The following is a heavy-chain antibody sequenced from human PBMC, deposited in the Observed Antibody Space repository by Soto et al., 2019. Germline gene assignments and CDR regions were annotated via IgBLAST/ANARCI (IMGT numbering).Heavy chain of an antibody. CDR3: ARVTYYYDSSGYGHAVNAFDI. CDR2: IYYSGST. J-gene: IGHJ3*02. V-gene: IGHV4-61*01. Sequence: QVQLQESGPGLVKPSETLSLTCTVSGGSVSSGSYYWSWIRQPPGKGLEWIGYIYYSGSTNYNPSLKSRVTISVDTSKNQFSLKLSSVTAADTAVYYCARVTYYYDSSGYGHAVNAFDIWGQGTMVTVSS. D-gene: IGHD3-22*01. CDR1: GGSVSSGSYY.